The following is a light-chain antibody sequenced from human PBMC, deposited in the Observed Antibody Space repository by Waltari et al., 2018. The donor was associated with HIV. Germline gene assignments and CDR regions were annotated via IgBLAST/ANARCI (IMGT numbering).Light chain of an antibody. CDR2: YDS. V-gene: IGLV3-21*04. CDR3: QVWDSSRDHPVV. CDR1: NIGSKS. J-gene: IGLJ2*01. Sequence: SYVLTQPPSVSVAPGKTARFTCGGNNIGSKSVHWYQQKPGQAPILVIYYDSDRPSGIPERFAGSNSGNTATLTISRVEAGDEADYYCQVWDSSRDHPVVFGRGTKLTVL.